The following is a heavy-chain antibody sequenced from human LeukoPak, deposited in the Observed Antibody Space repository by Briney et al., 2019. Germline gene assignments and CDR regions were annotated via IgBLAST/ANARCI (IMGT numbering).Heavy chain of an antibody. Sequence: ASVKVSCKASGYTFSSYGINWVRQAPGQRLEWMGWFSTYNGDTNCAQKLKGRVILTADTLTSTAYMELRSLRSDDTATYYCAIGQGVITWGGADVYDVWAKGQWSSSPQ. CDR1: GYTFSSYG. J-gene: IGHJ3*01. CDR3: AIGQGVITWGGADVYDV. D-gene: IGHD3-16*01. CDR2: FSTYNGDT. V-gene: IGHV1-18*01.